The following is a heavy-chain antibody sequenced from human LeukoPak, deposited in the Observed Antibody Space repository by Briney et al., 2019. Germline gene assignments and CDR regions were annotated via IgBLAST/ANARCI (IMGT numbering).Heavy chain of an antibody. CDR1: GYTFTRYH. CDR2: MNPNTANT. J-gene: IGHJ4*02. V-gene: IGHV1-8*01. Sequence: GASVKVSCKASGYTFTRYHMHWVRQAPGQGLEWMGWMNPNTANTGYAQKFRGRVTMARNTSITTAYMELSSLRSDDTAIYYCARKFLGSRGYYFDYWGQGTLVIVSS. CDR3: ARKFLGSRGYYFDY. D-gene: IGHD3-10*01.